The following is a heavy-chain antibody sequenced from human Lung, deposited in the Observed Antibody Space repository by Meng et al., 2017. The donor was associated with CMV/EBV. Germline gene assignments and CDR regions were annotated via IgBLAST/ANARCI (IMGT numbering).Heavy chain of an antibody. J-gene: IGHJ6*02. CDR2: MNPNRGNT. D-gene: IGHD2/OR15-2a*01. V-gene: IGHV1-8*01. Sequence: ASXXVSXKASGYTLSNYDIIWVRQASGQGLEWVGWMNPNRGNTAYAQKFQGRVTMTRDTSTSIAYMELSSLRSGDTAVYYCARGQVQCSTINCHDYRFSGMEVWXQGTXVTVSS. CDR3: ARGQVQCSTINCHDYRFSGMEV. CDR1: GYTLSNYD.